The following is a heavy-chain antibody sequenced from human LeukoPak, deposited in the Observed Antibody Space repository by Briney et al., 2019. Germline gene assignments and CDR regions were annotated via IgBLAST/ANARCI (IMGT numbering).Heavy chain of an antibody. CDR3: ARAYCSSTSCFG. D-gene: IGHD2-2*01. CDR2: ISYTSRAR. Sequence: GGSLRLSCAASGFTFSSYNMNWVRQAPGKGLEWVSSISYTSRARYYADSVKGRFTISRDNVKNSLYLRMDSLRAEDTAVYYCARAYCSSTSCFGWGQGTLVTVSS. V-gene: IGHV3-48*01. J-gene: IGHJ4*02. CDR1: GFTFSSYN.